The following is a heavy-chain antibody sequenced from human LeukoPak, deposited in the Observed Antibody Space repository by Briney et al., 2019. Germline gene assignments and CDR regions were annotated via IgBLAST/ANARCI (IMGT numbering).Heavy chain of an antibody. J-gene: IGHJ3*02. Sequence: PSETLSLTCTVSGGSISSSSYYWGWIRQPPGKGLEWIGSIYYSGSTNYNPSLKSRVTISVDTSKNQFSLKLSSVTAADTAVYYCAREQRLPGGYYDILTGYYTPGAFDIWGQGTMVTVSS. V-gene: IGHV4-39*07. CDR1: GGSISSSSYY. D-gene: IGHD3-9*01. CDR3: AREQRLPGGYYDILTGYYTPGAFDI. CDR2: IYYSGST.